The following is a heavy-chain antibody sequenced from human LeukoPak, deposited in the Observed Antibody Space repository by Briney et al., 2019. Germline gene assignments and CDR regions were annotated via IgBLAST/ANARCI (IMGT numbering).Heavy chain of an antibody. CDR1: GFSFTTYW. Sequence: PGGSLRLSCAASGFSFTTYWMTWVRQAPGKGLQWVANINEDGSVKYYVDSVKGRFTISRDNTKNSLYLQMDTLRAEDTAVYYCASEAYYDSSGYYEVNFQHWGQGTLVTVSS. CDR3: ASEAYYDSSGYYEVNFQH. D-gene: IGHD3-22*01. CDR2: INEDGSVK. J-gene: IGHJ1*01. V-gene: IGHV3-7*01.